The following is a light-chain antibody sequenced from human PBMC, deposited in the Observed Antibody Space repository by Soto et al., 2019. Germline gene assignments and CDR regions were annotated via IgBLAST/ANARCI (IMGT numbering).Light chain of an antibody. CDR3: SSSAGIYHYLV. Sequence: QLVLTQPDSVSGSPGQSITISCTGTSSDVGGYDYVSWYQQRPGKAPKLLIYDVFNRPSGVSNRFSGSRSDNTASLTISGLQAEDEADYYCSSSAGIYHYLVFGGGTKLTVL. V-gene: IGLV2-14*03. CDR1: SSDVGGYDY. J-gene: IGLJ3*02. CDR2: DVF.